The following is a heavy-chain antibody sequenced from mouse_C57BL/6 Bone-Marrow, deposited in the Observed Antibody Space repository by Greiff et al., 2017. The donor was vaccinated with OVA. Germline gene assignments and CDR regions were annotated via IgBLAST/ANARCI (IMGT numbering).Heavy chain of an antibody. J-gene: IGHJ2*01. CDR2: IDPENGDT. D-gene: IGHD2-4*01. Sequence: VQLQQSGAELVRPGASVKLSCTASGFNIKDDYMHWVKQRPEQGLEWIGWIDPENGDTEYASKFQGKATITADTSSNTAYLQLSSLTSEDTAVYYCTIPNYYDYDGGVDYWGQGTTLTVSS. V-gene: IGHV14-4*01. CDR3: TIPNYYDYDGGVDY. CDR1: GFNIKDDY.